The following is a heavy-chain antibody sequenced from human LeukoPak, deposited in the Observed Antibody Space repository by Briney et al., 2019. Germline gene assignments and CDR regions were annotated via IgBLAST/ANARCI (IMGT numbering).Heavy chain of an antibody. V-gene: IGHV1-2*02. CDR1: GGTFSSSA. CDR2: INPNSGGT. J-gene: IGHJ1*01. D-gene: IGHD3-22*01. CDR3: ARVDLYYYDSSGSEYFQH. Sequence: ASVKVSCKTSGGTFSSSAITWVRQAPGQGLEWMGWINPNSGGTNYAQKFQGRVTMTRDTSISTAYMELSRLRSDDTAVYYCARVDLYYYDSSGSEYFQHWGQGTLVTVSS.